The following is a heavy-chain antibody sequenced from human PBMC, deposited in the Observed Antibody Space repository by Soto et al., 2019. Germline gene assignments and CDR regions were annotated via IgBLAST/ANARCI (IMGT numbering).Heavy chain of an antibody. CDR1: GFTFSSYA. CDR2: ISGSGGST. CDR3: AKSVGGITMIVVVITGGFDY. V-gene: IGHV3-23*01. D-gene: IGHD3-22*01. Sequence: GSPRLSCAASGFTFSSYAMSWVRQAPGKGLEWVSAISGSGGSTYYADSVKGRFTISRDNSKNTLYLQMNSLRAEDTAVYYCAKSVGGITMIVVVITGGFDYWGQGTLVTVSS. J-gene: IGHJ4*02.